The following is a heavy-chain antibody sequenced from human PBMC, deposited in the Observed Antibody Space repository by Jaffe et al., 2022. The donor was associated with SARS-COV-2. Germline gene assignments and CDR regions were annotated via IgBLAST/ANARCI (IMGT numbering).Heavy chain of an antibody. Sequence: EVQLVESGGGLVQPGGSLKLSCAASGFTFSGSAMHWVRQASGKGLEWVGRIRSKANSYATAYAASVKGRFTISRDDSKNTAYLQMNSLKTEDTAVYYCTRLTMVRGVEDYYYYGMDVWGQGTTVTVSS. V-gene: IGHV3-73*01. J-gene: IGHJ6*02. CDR1: GFTFSGSA. CDR2: IRSKANSYAT. D-gene: IGHD3-10*01. CDR3: TRLTMVRGVEDYYYYGMDV.